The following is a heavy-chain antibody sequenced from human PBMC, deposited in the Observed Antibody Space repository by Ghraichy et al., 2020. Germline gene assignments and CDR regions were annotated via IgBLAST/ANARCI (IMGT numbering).Heavy chain of an antibody. CDR3: ARGPYYYDSSGYYYFDY. J-gene: IGHJ4*02. V-gene: IGHV4-34*01. D-gene: IGHD3-22*01. CDR1: GGSFSGYY. CDR2: INHSGST. Sequence: GSLRLSCAVYGGSFSGYYWSWIRQPPGKGLEWIGEINHSGSTNYNPSLKSRVTISVDTSKNQFSLKLSSVTAADTAVYYCARGPYYYDSSGYYYFDYWGQGTLVTVSS.